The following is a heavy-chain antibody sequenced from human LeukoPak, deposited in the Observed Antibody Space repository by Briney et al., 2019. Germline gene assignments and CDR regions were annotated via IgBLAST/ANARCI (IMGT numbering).Heavy chain of an antibody. V-gene: IGHV4-4*07. Sequence: PSETLSLTCTVSGGSISPYDWSWIRQTAGKGLEWIGRISASGSTRYNPSLKSRVTMSVDTSKNQFSLKVSSVTAADTAVYYCARVIGTMVRSNWFDPWGQGTLVTVSS. CDR2: ISASGST. J-gene: IGHJ5*02. CDR3: ARVIGTMVRSNWFDP. D-gene: IGHD3-10*01. CDR1: GGSISPYD.